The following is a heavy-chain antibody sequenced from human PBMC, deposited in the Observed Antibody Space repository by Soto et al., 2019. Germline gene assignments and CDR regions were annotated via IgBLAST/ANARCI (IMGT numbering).Heavy chain of an antibody. CDR1: GYTFTIYD. D-gene: IGHD2-15*01. J-gene: IGHJ5*02. CDR2: ISTYNGNT. Sequence: QVQLVQSGAEVKKPGASVKVSCKASGYTFTIYDISWVRQAPGQGLEWMGWISTYNGNTNNAHKIQGRVTMTTDTTPSTAYIELRSLRSDDTAVYYCARGFRVAATRWWFDPWGQGTLVTVSS. CDR3: ARGFRVAATRWWFDP. V-gene: IGHV1-18*01.